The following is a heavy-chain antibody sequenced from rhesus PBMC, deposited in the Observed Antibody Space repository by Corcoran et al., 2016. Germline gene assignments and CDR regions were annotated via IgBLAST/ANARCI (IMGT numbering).Heavy chain of an antibody. CDR2: IYGSSTST. J-gene: IGHJ2*01. Sequence: QVQLQESGPGVVKPSETLSLTCAVSGGSISDSYRWSWFRQPPGKGLEWIGYIYGSSTSTNYNPSLKSRVTISKDTSKNQFSLKLSSVTAADTAVYYCARDRARTRMITGYYYTVRYFDLWGPGTPITISS. CDR3: ARDRARTRMITGYYYTVRYFDL. V-gene: IGHV4S10*01. D-gene: IGHD3-9*01. CDR1: GGSISDSYR.